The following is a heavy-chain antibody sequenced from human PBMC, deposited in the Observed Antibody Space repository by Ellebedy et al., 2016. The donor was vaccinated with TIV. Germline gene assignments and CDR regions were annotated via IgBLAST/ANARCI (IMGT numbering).Heavy chain of an antibody. CDR1: GGSMTRSSYY. J-gene: IGHJ6*02. CDR3: ARERRFCGNECFLYYYYGMDV. CDR2: IYYSGTT. D-gene: IGHD2-21*01. Sequence: SETLSLTCTVSGGSMTRSSYYWAWIRQPPGKGLEWIGSIYYSGTTYYNPSLKSRVTISVDTSKNQFSLKLSSVTAADTAVYYCARERRFCGNECFLYYYYGMDVWGQGTTVTVSS. V-gene: IGHV4-39*02.